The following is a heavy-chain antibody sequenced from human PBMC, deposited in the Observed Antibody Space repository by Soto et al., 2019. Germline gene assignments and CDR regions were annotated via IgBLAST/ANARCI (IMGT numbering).Heavy chain of an antibody. J-gene: IGHJ6*02. V-gene: IGHV1-18*01. CDR2: ISAYNGNT. CDR3: ARVGDIVVVPAAPDPYYYYYGMDV. Sequence: GASVKVSCKASGYTFTSYGISWVRQAPGQGLEWMGWISAYNGNTNYAQKIKGRVTMTTDTSTSTAYMELRSLRSDDTAVYYCARVGDIVVVPAAPDPYYYYYGMDVWGQGTTVTVSS. D-gene: IGHD2-2*01. CDR1: GYTFTSYG.